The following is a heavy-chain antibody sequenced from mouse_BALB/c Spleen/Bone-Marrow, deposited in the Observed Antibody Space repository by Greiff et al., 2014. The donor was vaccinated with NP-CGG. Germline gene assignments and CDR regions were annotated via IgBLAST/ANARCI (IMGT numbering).Heavy chain of an antibody. J-gene: IGHJ3*01. D-gene: IGHD2-4*01. CDR1: GFSLTSYG. CDR2: IWSGGST. V-gene: IGHV2-4-1*01. Sequence: QVQLQQSGPGLVQPSQSLSITCTVSGFSLTSYGVHWVRQSPGKGLEWLGEIWSGGSTDYNEAFIYRLSISKDNSKTPFFFKMNSLQADDTAIYYCSRNKNDYDWTLAYWGQGTLVTVSA. CDR3: SRNKNDYDWTLAY.